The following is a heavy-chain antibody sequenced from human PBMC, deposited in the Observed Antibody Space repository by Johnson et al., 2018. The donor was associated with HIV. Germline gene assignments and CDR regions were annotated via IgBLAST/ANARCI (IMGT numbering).Heavy chain of an antibody. CDR2: ISYDGSNK. J-gene: IGHJ3*02. D-gene: IGHD1-26*01. CDR1: GFTFSSYA. CDR3: ARVRIGRENAFDI. Sequence: QVQLVESGGGVVQPGRSLRLSCAASGFTFSSYAMHWVRQAPGKGLEWVAVISYDGSNKYYADSVKGRFTISRDNSKNTLYLQMNSLRPEDTAVYYCARVRIGRENAFDIWGQGTIVTVSS. V-gene: IGHV3-30-3*01.